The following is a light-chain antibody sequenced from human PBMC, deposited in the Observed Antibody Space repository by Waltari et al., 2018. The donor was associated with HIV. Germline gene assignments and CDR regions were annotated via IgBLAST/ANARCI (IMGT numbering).Light chain of an antibody. V-gene: IGLV2-14*03. J-gene: IGLJ1*01. CDR2: DVN. Sequence: QSALSQPASVSASPGQSVAISCPGSARDIGRYNYVSWYQQHPDKTPRLILFDVNNRPSGISDRFSGSKSGTTASLTISTVETDDEADYYCASYTVNSTGVFGSGTKLTVL. CDR1: ARDIGRYNY. CDR3: ASYTVNSTGV.